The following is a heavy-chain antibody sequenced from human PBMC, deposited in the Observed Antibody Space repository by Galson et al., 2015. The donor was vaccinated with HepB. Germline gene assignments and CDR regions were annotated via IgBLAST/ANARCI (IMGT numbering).Heavy chain of an antibody. CDR3: ARHAAYSGYDSPAFFDY. CDR2: IYPADSDT. Sequence: QSGAEVKKPGESLKISCKGPGYNLASYWIAWVRQMPGKGLEWMGIIYPADSDTRYSPSFQGQVTISADKSIGTAYLQWSSLKASDTAIYYCARHAAYSGYDSPAFFDYCGQATLVTVSS. CDR1: GYNLASYW. J-gene: IGHJ4*02. D-gene: IGHD5-12*01. V-gene: IGHV5-51*01.